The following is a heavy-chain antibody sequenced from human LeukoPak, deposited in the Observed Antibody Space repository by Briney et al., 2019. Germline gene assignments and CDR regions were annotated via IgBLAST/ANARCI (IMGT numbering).Heavy chain of an antibody. CDR1: GYTFTGYY. CDR3: ARFGSVVVAATPTQRRLQH. V-gene: IGHV1-2*02. J-gene: IGHJ1*01. D-gene: IGHD2-15*01. Sequence: GASVKVSCKASGYTFTGYYMHWVRQAPGQGLEWMGWINPNSGGTNYAQKFQGRVTMTRDTSISTAYMELSRLRSDDPAVYYCARFGSVVVAATPTQRRLQHWGQGTLVTVSS. CDR2: INPNSGGT.